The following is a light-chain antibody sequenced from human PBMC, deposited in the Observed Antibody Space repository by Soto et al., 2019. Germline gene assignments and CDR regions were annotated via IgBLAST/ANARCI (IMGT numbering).Light chain of an antibody. CDR2: GAS. V-gene: IGKV3-15*01. CDR1: QSVSSS. J-gene: IGKJ5*01. Sequence: EIVMTQAPATPSVSPGERATLSCRASQSVSSSLAWYQQKPGQAPRLLIYGASTRATGIPARFSGSGSGTEFTLTISSLQSEDFAVYYCQQYNNWPPITFGQGTRLEIK. CDR3: QQYNNWPPIT.